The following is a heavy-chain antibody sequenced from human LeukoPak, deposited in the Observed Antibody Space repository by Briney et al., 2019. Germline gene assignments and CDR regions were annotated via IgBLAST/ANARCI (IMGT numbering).Heavy chain of an antibody. J-gene: IGHJ4*02. V-gene: IGHV3-23*01. CDR1: GFTLMSSD. D-gene: IGHD6-19*01. Sequence: PGGSLRLSWAASGFTLMSSDMSWVRPAPGKGLEWVSAISGSGSSTYHADSVKGPFTISRHTSKYPLNLHMNRLRAEDTAVYDCAKAQQWLVAAGLVDCWGEGTLVTVPS. CDR3: AKAQQWLVAAGLVDC. CDR2: ISGSGSST.